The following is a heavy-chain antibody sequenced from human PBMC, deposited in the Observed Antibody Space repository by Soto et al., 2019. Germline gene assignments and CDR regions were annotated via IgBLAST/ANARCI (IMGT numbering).Heavy chain of an antibody. D-gene: IGHD1-26*01. CDR1: GYTFTSYG. CDR3: ARRWVLPDY. CDR2: ISADNGVT. Sequence: QVQLVQSGVEVKKPGASLKVSCKASGYTFTSYGITWVRQAPGQGLEWMGWISADNGVTNYAQKLQGRVTMTTDTSTTTAYMELRNLRSDGTAVYYCARRWVLPDYWGQGTLVTVSS. V-gene: IGHV1-18*01. J-gene: IGHJ4*02.